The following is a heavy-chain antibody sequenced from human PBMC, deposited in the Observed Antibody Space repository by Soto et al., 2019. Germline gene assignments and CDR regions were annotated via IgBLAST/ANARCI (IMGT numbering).Heavy chain of an antibody. J-gene: IGHJ3*02. CDR3: ARDVEMIVVVGAFDI. CDR1: GFTFSSYG. Sequence: PVGSLRLSCAASGFTFSSYGMHWVRQAPGKGLEWVAVIWYDGSNKYYADSVKGRFTISRDNSKNTLYLQMNSLRAEDTAVYYCARDVEMIVVVGAFDIWGQGTMVTVS. V-gene: IGHV3-33*01. CDR2: IWYDGSNK. D-gene: IGHD3-22*01.